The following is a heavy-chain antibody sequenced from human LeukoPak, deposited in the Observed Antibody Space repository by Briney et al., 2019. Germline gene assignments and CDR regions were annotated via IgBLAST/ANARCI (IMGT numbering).Heavy chain of an antibody. Sequence: ASVKVSCKASGYTFTGYYMHWVRQAPGQGLEWMGWINPNSGGTNYAQKFQGRVTMIRDTSISTAYMELSRLRSDDTAVYYCATLYGSGSYGFDPWGQGTLVTVSS. V-gene: IGHV1-2*02. CDR3: ATLYGSGSYGFDP. D-gene: IGHD3-10*01. CDR2: INPNSGGT. J-gene: IGHJ5*02. CDR1: GYTFTGYY.